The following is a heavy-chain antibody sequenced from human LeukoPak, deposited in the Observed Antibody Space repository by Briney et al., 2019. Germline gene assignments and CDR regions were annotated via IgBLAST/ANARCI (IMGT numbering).Heavy chain of an antibody. Sequence: SVRLSCKASGFRFRDYGLSWVRQVAGEGLEWVGYIRSKDYYETGEYAASVKGRFTISRDDSESIAYLQMNSLRTEDTAIYYCTRGRSAWGYWGQGTLVVVSS. J-gene: IGHJ4*02. CDR3: TRGRSAWGY. CDR1: GFRFRDYG. D-gene: IGHD3-3*01. CDR2: IRSKDYYETG. V-gene: IGHV3-49*04.